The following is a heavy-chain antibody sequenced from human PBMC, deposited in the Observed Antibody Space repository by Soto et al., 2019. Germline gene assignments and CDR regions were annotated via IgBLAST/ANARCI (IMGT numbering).Heavy chain of an antibody. D-gene: IGHD3-9*01. V-gene: IGHV3-23*01. CDR2: INGGGGTT. CDR1: GFSFSGYT. CDR3: AKDRHPDGIWTFDY. J-gene: IGHJ4*02. Sequence: DVQLLESGGHLIQPGESLRLSCAASGFSFSGYTMNWVRQAQGKGLEWISGINGGGGTTYYADSVKGRFTISRDDSKNILYLQMNSPRVEDTAIYYCAKDRHPDGIWTFDYWGRGTLVTVSS.